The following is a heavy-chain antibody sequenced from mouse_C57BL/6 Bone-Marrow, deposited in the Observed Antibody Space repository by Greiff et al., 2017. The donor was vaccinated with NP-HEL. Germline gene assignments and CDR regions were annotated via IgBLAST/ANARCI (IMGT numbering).Heavy chain of an antibody. CDR1: GFSLTSYG. J-gene: IGHJ1*03. D-gene: IGHD1-1*01. CDR3: ASIYYYGLWYFDV. V-gene: IGHV2-2*01. Sequence: VKLVESGPGLVQPSQSLSITCTVSGFSLTSYGVHWVRQSPGKGLEWLGVIWSGGSTDYNAAFISRLSISKDNSKSQVFFKMNGLQADDTAIYYCASIYYYGLWYFDVWGTGTTVTVSS. CDR2: IWSGGST.